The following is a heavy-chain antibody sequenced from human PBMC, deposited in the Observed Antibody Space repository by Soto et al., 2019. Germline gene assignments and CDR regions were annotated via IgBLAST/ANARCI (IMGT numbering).Heavy chain of an antibody. V-gene: IGHV3-74*03. CDR2: IKNDGSVT. CDR1: GFGLTSEW. Sequence: EVQLVESGGGLVQPGGSLRLSCAASGFGLTSEWMHWVRQAPGGGLLWVSRIKNDGSVTTYAESVRGRFSISRDTAKNTLYLEMNSLRAEDTGVYYCARVGGPSRSSGAFDIWGQGTKVTVSS. D-gene: IGHD6-13*01. CDR3: ARVGGPSRSSGAFDI. J-gene: IGHJ3*02.